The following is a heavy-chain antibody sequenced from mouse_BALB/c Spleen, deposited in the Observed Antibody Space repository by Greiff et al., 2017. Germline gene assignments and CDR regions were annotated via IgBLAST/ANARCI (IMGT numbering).Heavy chain of an antibody. Sequence: EVKLVESGGGLVQPGGSRKLSCAASGFTFSSFGMHWVRQAPEKGLEWVAYISSGSSTIYYADTVKGRFTISRDNPKNTLFLQMTSLRSEDTAMYYCARRGYDGYYPWFAYWGQGTLVTVSA. D-gene: IGHD2-3*01. J-gene: IGHJ3*01. CDR2: ISSGSSTI. CDR1: GFTFSSFG. CDR3: ARRGYDGYYPWFAY. V-gene: IGHV5-17*02.